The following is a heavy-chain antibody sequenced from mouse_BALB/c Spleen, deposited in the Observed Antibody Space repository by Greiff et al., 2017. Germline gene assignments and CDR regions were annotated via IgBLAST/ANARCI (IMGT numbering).Heavy chain of an antibody. V-gene: IGHV3-2*02. CDR2: ISYSGST. CDR1: GYSITSDYA. CDR3: ARTHYCGSDYFDV. J-gene: IGHJ2*01. Sequence: EVKLLESGPGLVKPSQSLSITCTVTGYSITSDYAWNWIRQFPGNQLEWMGYISYSGSTSYNQSLKSQISITRDPSKNQFLLRLNSVTTEDTATDYCARTHYCGSDYFDVWGQGTTLTVSS. D-gene: IGHD1-1*01.